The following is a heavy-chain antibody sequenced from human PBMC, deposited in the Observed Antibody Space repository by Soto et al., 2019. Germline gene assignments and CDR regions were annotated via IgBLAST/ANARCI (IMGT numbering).Heavy chain of an antibody. CDR2: ISAYNGNT. J-gene: IGHJ5*02. V-gene: IGHV1-18*01. CDR1: GYTFTSYG. Sequence: ASVKVSCKASGYTFTSYGISWVRQAPGQGLEWMGWISAYNGNTNYAQKLQGRVTMTTDTSTSTAYMELRSLRSDDTAVYYCARDYLAVPMYNWFDPWGQGTLVTVSS. D-gene: IGHD6-19*01. CDR3: ARDYLAVPMYNWFDP.